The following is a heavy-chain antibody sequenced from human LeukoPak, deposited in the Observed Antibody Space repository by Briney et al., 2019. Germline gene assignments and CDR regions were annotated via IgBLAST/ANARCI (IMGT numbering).Heavy chain of an antibody. V-gene: IGHV4-59*01. CDR2: IHYSGDI. J-gene: IGHJ4*02. CDR1: GASISTSY. D-gene: IGHD2-15*01. CDR3: ARVGCSGGSCYPDY. Sequence: SETLSLTCTVSGASISTSYWYWIRQPPGKGLEWIGYIHYSGDINYNPSLKSRVTISAYTSKNQLSLKLSSVTAADTAVYYCARVGCSGGSCYPDYWGQGTLVAVSS.